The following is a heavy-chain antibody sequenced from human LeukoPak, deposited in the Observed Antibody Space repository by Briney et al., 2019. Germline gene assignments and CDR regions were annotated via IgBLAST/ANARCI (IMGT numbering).Heavy chain of an antibody. V-gene: IGHV3-15*07. CDR1: GFTFSNAW. D-gene: IGHD3-22*01. CDR2: IKSKTDGGTT. J-gene: IGHJ4*02. Sequence: KPGGSLRLSCAASGFTFSNAWMNWVRQAPGKGLEWVGRIKSKTDGGTTDYAAPVKGRFTISRDDSKNTLYLQMNSLKTEDTAVYYCTTDYYYDSSGYYYRFDYWGQGTLVTVSS. CDR3: TTDYYYDSSGYYYRFDY.